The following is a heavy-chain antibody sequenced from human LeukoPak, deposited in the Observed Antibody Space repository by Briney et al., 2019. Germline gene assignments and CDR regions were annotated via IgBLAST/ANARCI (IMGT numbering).Heavy chain of an antibody. Sequence: SETLSLTCAVYGGSFSDYYWSWIRQPPGKGLEWIGEINHSGSTDYNPSLKSRVTISMDTSKNQFSLKLSSVTAADTAVYYCARGVRRSSSFRGNWFDPWGQGTLVTVSS. J-gene: IGHJ5*02. CDR2: INHSGST. CDR1: GGSFSDYY. V-gene: IGHV4-34*01. D-gene: IGHD6-6*01. CDR3: ARGVRRSSSFRGNWFDP.